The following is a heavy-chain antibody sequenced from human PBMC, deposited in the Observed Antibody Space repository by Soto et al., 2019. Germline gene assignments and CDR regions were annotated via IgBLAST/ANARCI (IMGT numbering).Heavy chain of an antibody. D-gene: IGHD6-19*01. V-gene: IGHV4-34*01. CDR2: INHSGVT. CDR3: ARFSGSYYYAMDV. Sequence: QVQLQQWGAGLLKPSGTLSLTCAVYGGSFSGYYWSWIRQPPGKGLEWIGEINHSGVTNYKPSLKRRVTISVDTSKNQFSLQLKSVTAADMALYYCARFSGSYYYAMDVWGQGSTVTVSS. CDR1: GGSFSGYY. J-gene: IGHJ6*02.